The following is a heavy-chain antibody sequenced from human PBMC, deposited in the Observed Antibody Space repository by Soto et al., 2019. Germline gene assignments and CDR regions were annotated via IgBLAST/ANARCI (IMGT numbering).Heavy chain of an antibody. CDR1: GYTFTSYY. V-gene: IGHV1-46*01. J-gene: IGHJ5*02. D-gene: IGHD3-10*01. CDR3: ARDPPLYGSGSYNWFDP. CDR2: INPSGGST. Sequence: GASVKVSCKASGYTFTSYYMHWVRQAPGQGLEWMGIINPSGGSTSYAQKFQGRVTMTRDTSTSTVYMELSSLRSEDTAVYYCARDPPLYGSGSYNWFDPSGQGTLVTVSS.